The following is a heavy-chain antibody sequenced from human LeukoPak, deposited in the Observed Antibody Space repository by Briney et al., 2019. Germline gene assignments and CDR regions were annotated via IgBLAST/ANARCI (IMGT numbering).Heavy chain of an antibody. Sequence: SETLSLTCTVSGGSISSYYWSWIRRPAGKGLEWLGHIYTSGSTNYNPSLKSQVTMSIDTSKNQFSLKLSSVTAADTAVYYCAREYYYDNSGYTYIHHWGQGTLVTVSS. CDR1: GGSISSYY. D-gene: IGHD3-22*01. J-gene: IGHJ1*01. V-gene: IGHV4-4*07. CDR2: IYTSGST. CDR3: AREYYYDNSGYTYIHH.